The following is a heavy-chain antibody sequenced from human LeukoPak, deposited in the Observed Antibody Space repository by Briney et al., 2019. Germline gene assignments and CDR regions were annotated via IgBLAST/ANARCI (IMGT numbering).Heavy chain of an antibody. CDR3: AQDGGGFGSGWFNYFDF. V-gene: IGHV3-43*01. J-gene: IGHJ4*02. CDR2: VSWDGDST. D-gene: IGHD6-19*01. Sequence: GGSLRLSCAASGFTFHDFTMHWVRQAPGKGLEWVALVSWDGDSTYFADSLMGRFTISRDNSKNSLYLQINGLRTEDTAFYYCAQDGGGFGSGWFNYFDFWGRGTLVTVSS. CDR1: GFTFHDFT.